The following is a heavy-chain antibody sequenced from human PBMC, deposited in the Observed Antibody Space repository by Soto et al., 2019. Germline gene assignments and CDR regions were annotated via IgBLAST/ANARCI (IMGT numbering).Heavy chain of an antibody. J-gene: IGHJ4*02. CDR3: TGATYSDY. V-gene: IGHV3-23*01. Sequence: EVRLLESGGGLVQPGGSLRLSCEASGFPFNSYAMSWVRQAPGKGLEWVSHIGGNGASTYYADSVKGRFTISRDNSKNTVYLQLDNLRADDTAVYYCTGATYSDYWGQGNLVTVSS. CDR1: GFPFNSYA. CDR2: IGGNGAST.